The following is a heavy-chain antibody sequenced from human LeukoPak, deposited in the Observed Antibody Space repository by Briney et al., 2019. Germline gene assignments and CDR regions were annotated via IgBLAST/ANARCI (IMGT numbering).Heavy chain of an antibody. CDR2: IRNDESDR. CDR3: AIYDSRGDFDY. Sequence: GGSLRLSCAASGFIFRDYGMHWVRQAPGKGLEWVAFIRNDESDRDHADSVRGRFTISRDNSKNTLYLQMNSLRPEDTGVYYCAIYDSRGDFDYWGQGTQVTVSA. D-gene: IGHD3-22*01. CDR1: GFIFRDYG. V-gene: IGHV3-30*02. J-gene: IGHJ4*02.